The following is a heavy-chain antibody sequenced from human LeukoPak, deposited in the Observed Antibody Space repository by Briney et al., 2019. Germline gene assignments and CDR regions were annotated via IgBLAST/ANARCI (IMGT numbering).Heavy chain of an antibody. CDR1: GFTFSSYW. D-gene: IGHD3-3*01. CDR3: ARDLRDYDFWSGYSE. V-gene: IGHV3-74*01. Sequence: GGSLRLSCAASGFTFSSYWMHLVRRAPGKGLVWVSRSNSDGSSTSYADSVKGRFTISRDNAKNTLYLQMNSLRAEDTAVYYCARDLRDYDFWSGYSEWGQGTMVTVSS. J-gene: IGHJ3*01. CDR2: SNSDGSST.